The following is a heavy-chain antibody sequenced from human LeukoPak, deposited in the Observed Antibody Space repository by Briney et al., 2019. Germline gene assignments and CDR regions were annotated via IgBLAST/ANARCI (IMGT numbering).Heavy chain of an antibody. CDR2: ISSSGSTI. CDR3: ARAPRSGSYSDY. V-gene: IGHV3-11*01. CDR1: GFTFSDYY. Sequence: GGSLRFSGAASGFTFSDYYMSWIRQAPGKGREWVSYISSSGSTIYYADSVKGRFTISRDNAKNSLYLQMNSLRAEDTAVYYCARAPRSGSYSDYWGQGTLVTVSS. J-gene: IGHJ4*02. D-gene: IGHD1-26*01.